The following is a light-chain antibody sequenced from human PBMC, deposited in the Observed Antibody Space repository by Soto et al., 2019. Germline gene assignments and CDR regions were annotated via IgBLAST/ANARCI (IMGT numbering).Light chain of an antibody. CDR1: QGISNY. V-gene: IGKV1-27*01. J-gene: IGKJ2*01. CDR3: QKYNSALSYT. Sequence: DIQMTQSPSSLSASVGDRVTITCRASQGISNYLAWYQQKPGKVPKLLIYAPSTLQSGVPYRFSGRGSGTDFTLTISSLQPEDVATYYCQKYNSALSYTFGQGTKLEIK. CDR2: APS.